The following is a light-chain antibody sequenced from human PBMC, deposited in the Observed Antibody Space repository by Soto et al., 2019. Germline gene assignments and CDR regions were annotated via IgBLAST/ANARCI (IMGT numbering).Light chain of an antibody. J-gene: IGLJ3*02. CDR2: DVS. Sequence: QSALTQPRSVSGSPGQSVTISCTGTSSDVGGYTFVSWYQQHPGKAPKLMIYDVSKRPSGVPDRFSGSKSGNTASLTISGLQAEDEADYHCCSFAGNYNGVFGGGTKLTVL. CDR3: CSFAGNYNGV. V-gene: IGLV2-11*01. CDR1: SSDVGGYTF.